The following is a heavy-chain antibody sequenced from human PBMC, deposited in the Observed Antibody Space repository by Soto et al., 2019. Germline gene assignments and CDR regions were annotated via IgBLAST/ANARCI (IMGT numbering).Heavy chain of an antibody. Sequence: SETQSLTYPSSYTSISSGVYCWRWIRQHPGKGLEWIGYIYYSGSTHSNPSLKSRVTISIDTSKNQFSLKLSSVTAADTAVYYCARAELVGGVDVWGQGTTVTVSS. CDR2: IYYSGST. D-gene: IGHD1-7*01. CDR3: ARAELVGGVDV. J-gene: IGHJ6*02. V-gene: IGHV4-31*03. CDR1: YTSISSGVYC.